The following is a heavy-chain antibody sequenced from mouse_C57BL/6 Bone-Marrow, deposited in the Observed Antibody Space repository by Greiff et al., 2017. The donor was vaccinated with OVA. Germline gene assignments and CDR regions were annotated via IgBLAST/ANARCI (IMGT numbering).Heavy chain of an antibody. Sequence: VQLQQPGAELVRPGSSVKLSCKASGYTFTSYWMDWVKQRPGQGLEWIGNIYPSDSETHYNQKFKDKATLTVDKSSSTAYMQLSSLTSEDSAVYYCARLTTVVADYFDYWGQGTTLTVSS. D-gene: IGHD1-1*01. V-gene: IGHV1-61*01. J-gene: IGHJ2*01. CDR1: GYTFTSYW. CDR3: ARLTTVVADYFDY. CDR2: IYPSDSET.